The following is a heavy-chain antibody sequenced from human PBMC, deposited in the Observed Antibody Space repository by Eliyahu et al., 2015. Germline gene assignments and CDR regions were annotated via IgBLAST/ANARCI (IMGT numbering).Heavy chain of an antibody. CDR3: AREVPFGVYFDH. Sequence: DVQLVESGGGLVQPGGSLXLSXATSGFTFNSFGMNWVRQAPGKGLDWVSTISGGNGGTTYADSVKGRFTISRDNSKNTLYLQMSNLSPEDTAVYFCAREVPFGVYFDHWGQGILVTVSS. V-gene: IGHV3-23*04. J-gene: IGHJ4*02. CDR1: GFTFNSFG. CDR2: ISGGNGGT. D-gene: IGHD3-10*01.